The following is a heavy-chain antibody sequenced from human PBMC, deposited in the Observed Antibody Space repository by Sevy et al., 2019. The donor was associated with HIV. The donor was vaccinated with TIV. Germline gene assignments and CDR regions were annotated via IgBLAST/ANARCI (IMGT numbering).Heavy chain of an antibody. CDR1: GYSFTSNW. V-gene: IGHV5-51*01. J-gene: IGHJ4*02. CDR3: ATSRSGYFDSSGYYIY. D-gene: IGHD3-22*01. Sequence: GESLKISCKGSGYSFTSNWIGWVRHMPGKGLEWMGIIFPDDSETRYSPSFQGQVTFSAYKSINTAYLQLGSLKASDTAMYYCATSRSGYFDSSGYYIYWGQGTLVTVSS. CDR2: IFPDDSET.